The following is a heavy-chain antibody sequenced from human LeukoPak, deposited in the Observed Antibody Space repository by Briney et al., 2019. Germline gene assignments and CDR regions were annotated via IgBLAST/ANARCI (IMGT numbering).Heavy chain of an antibody. Sequence: SEXLSLTCAVYGGSFGGYYWSWIRQPPGKGLXXXXXXXXSRSTNYNPSLKSRXTISADTSKNQFSLKLSSVTAADTAVYYCARRAEGEQWLVQRDYYFDYWGQGTLVTVSS. CDR3: ARRAEGEQWLVQRDYYFDY. CDR2: XXXSRST. J-gene: IGHJ4*02. D-gene: IGHD6-19*01. CDR1: GGSFGGYY. V-gene: IGHV4-34*01.